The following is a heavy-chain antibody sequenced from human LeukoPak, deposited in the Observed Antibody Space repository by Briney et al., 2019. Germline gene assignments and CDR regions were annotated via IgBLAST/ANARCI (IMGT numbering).Heavy chain of an antibody. V-gene: IGHV1-46*01. CDR2: IYPRDGST. J-gene: IGHJ4*02. CDR3: ARDQEGFDY. Sequence: ASVKVSCKASGYTFTSYYMHWVRQAPGQGLEWMGMIYPRDGSTSYAQKFQGRVTVTRDTSTSTVLMELSGLRSEDTAVYYCARDQEGFDYWGQGTLVTVSS. CDR1: GYTFTSYY.